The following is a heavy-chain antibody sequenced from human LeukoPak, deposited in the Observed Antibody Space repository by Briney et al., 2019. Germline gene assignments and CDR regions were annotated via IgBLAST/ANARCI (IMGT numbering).Heavy chain of an antibody. CDR1: GGSISSYY. Sequence: PSETLSLTCTVSGGSISSYYWSWVRQPPGKGLEWIGYVHYSGSTKYNPSLRSRVTISVDTSKNRFSLKVSSLTAADTAVYYCARGRTGSYFAADYWGQGTLVTVSS. J-gene: IGHJ4*02. V-gene: IGHV4-59*01. CDR3: ARGRTGSYFAADY. CDR2: VHYSGST. D-gene: IGHD1-26*01.